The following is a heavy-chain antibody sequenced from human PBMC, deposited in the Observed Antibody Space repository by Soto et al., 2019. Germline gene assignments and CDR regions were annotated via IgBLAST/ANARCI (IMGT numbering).Heavy chain of an antibody. J-gene: IGHJ4*02. CDR2: IIPIFGTA. CDR1: GGTFSSYA. Sequence: SVKVSFKASGGTFSSYAISWVRQAPGQGLEWMGGIIPIFGTANHAQKFQGRVTITADKSTSTAYMELSSLRSEDTGVYYCARAALRFLEWLLLFDYWGQGTLVTVSS. V-gene: IGHV1-69*06. D-gene: IGHD3-3*01. CDR3: ARAALRFLEWLLLFDY.